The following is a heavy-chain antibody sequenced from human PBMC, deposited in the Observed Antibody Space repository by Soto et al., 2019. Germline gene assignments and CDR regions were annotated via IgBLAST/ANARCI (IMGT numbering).Heavy chain of an antibody. CDR3: ARHNRVGATPAHLYY. CDR2: IIPIFGTA. CDR1: GGTFSSYA. V-gene: IGHV1-69*12. J-gene: IGHJ4*02. D-gene: IGHD1-26*01. Sequence: QVQLVQSGAEVKKPGSSVKVSCKASGGTFSSYAISWVRQAPGQGLEWMGGIIPIFGTANYAQKSQGRVTRTADESTSTAYMELSSLRSEDTAVYYCARHNRVGATPAHLYYWGQGTLVTVSS.